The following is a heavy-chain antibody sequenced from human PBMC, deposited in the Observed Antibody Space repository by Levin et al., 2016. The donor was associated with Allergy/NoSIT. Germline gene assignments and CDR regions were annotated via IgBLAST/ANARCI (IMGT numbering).Heavy chain of an antibody. D-gene: IGHD1-1*01. CDR3: AKDPPVQTYYFEY. CDR1: GFTFSNYA. J-gene: IGHJ4*02. V-gene: IGHV3-23*01. CDR2: ISASGGST. Sequence: GESLKISCAASGFTFSNYAVNWVRQAPGKGLEWVSAISASGGSTYYADSVQGRFTISRDSSKNTLYLQMNSLRAEDTAVYYCAKDPPVQTYYFEYWGQGTLVTVSS.